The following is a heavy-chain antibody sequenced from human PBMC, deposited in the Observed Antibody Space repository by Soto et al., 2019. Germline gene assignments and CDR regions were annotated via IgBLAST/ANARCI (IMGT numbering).Heavy chain of an antibody. Sequence: PSETLTLTCTLSGASITSTTYCCACIRQPPGKGLEWVGSIYYSGRTYYNPSLRSRVTISVDRSKNQFSLTMSSVTAADTAVYYCAKNLPRTGRFDYWGQGTSVTVSS. V-gene: IGHV4-39*01. CDR2: IYYSGRT. CDR1: GASITSTTYC. J-gene: IGHJ4*02. CDR3: AKNLPRTGRFDY.